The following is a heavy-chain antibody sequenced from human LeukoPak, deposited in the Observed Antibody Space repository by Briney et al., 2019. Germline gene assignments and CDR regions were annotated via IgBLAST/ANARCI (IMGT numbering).Heavy chain of an antibody. D-gene: IGHD6-19*01. J-gene: IGHJ5*02. Sequence: ASVKVSCKASGGTFSSYANSWVRQAPGQGLEWMGGIIPIFGTANYAQKFQGRVTITADKSTSTAYMELSSLRSEDTAVYYCARDFSPALEQWLVRGFDPWGQGTLVTVSS. CDR2: IIPIFGTA. CDR1: GGTFSSYA. V-gene: IGHV1-69*06. CDR3: ARDFSPALEQWLVRGFDP.